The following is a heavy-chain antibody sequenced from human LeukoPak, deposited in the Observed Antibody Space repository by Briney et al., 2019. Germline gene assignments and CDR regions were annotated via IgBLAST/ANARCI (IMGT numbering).Heavy chain of an antibody. CDR2: ISSSGRGI. D-gene: IGHD4-17*01. CDR1: GFIFSTYS. CDR3: ARVKGDGDSYYFDY. J-gene: IGHJ4*02. Sequence: GGSLRLSCVASGFIFSTYSMSWVRQAPGKGLEWVSYISSSGRGIFYADSVKGRFTISRDNAKNSQSLQMNSLRDEDTAVYYCARVKGDGDSYYFDYWGQGTLFTVS. V-gene: IGHV3-48*02.